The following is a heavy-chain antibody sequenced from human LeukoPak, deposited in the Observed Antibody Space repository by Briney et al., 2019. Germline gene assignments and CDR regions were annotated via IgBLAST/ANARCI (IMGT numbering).Heavy chain of an antibody. J-gene: IGHJ5*02. CDR2: IKQDGSEK. D-gene: IGHD6-19*01. V-gene: IGHV3-7*01. Sequence: PGGSLRLSCAASGFTFSSYWMSWVRQAPGKGLEWVANIKQDGSEKYYVDSVKGRFTISRDNAKNSLYLQMNSLRAEDTAVYYCARGSSGWYDVGWFDPWGQGTLVTVSS. CDR3: ARGSSGWYDVGWFDP. CDR1: GFTFSSYW.